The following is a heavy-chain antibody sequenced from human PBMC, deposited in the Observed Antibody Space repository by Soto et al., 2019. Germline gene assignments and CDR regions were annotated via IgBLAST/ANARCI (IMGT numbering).Heavy chain of an antibody. D-gene: IGHD6-13*01. Sequence: EVQLVESGGGLVQPGGSLRLSCAASGFTFSSYSMNWVRQAPGKGLEWVSYISSSSSTIYYADSVKGRFTISRDNAKNSLYLQMNSLRDEDTAVYYCARDPSHSGSWSNPSGMDVWGQGTTVTVSS. J-gene: IGHJ6*02. CDR3: ARDPSHSGSWSNPSGMDV. CDR1: GFTFSSYS. V-gene: IGHV3-48*02. CDR2: ISSSSSTI.